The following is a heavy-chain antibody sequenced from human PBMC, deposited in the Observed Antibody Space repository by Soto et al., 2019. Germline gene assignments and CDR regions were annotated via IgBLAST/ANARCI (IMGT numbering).Heavy chain of an antibody. J-gene: IGHJ4*02. CDR3: ARDPNCSGGSCYSRYEGEIDY. Sequence: GGSLRLSCAASGFTFSSYGMHWVRQAPGKGLEWVAVIWYDGSNKYYADSVKGRFTISRDNSKNTLYLQMNSLRAEDTAVYYCARDPNCSGGSCYSRYEGEIDYWGQGTLVTVSS. CDR2: IWYDGSNK. CDR1: GFTFSSYG. V-gene: IGHV3-33*01. D-gene: IGHD2-15*01.